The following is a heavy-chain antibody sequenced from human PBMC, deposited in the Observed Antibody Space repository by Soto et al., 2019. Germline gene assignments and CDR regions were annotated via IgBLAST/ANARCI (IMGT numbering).Heavy chain of an antibody. J-gene: IGHJ4*02. CDR2: VRSSARSA. Sequence: VGSLRLSSAASGFTFPNYAMNWVRHAPGTGLEWTPGVRSSARSAPYPDSVTGRFTLSRDNSKNTLYLQLDSLRAEDTAIYYCAKDMKSGEYSFGWGPFGHWGLETLVTVSS. V-gene: IGHV3-23*01. CDR1: GFTFPNYA. D-gene: IGHD5-18*01. CDR3: AKDMKSGEYSFGWGPFGH.